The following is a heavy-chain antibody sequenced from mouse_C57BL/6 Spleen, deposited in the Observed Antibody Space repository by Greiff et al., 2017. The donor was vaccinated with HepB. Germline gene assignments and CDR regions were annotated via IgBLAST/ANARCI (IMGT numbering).Heavy chain of an antibody. CDR2: IDPETGGT. V-gene: IGHV1-15*01. J-gene: IGHJ4*01. CDR1: GYTFTDYE. D-gene: IGHD2-5*01. Sequence: VQLQQSGAELVRPGASVTLSCKASGYTFTDYEMHWVKQTPVHGLEWIGAIDPETGGTAYNQKFKGKAILTADKSSSTAYMELRSLTSEDSAVYYCTRSGSKGAMDYWGQGTSVTVSS. CDR3: TRSGSKGAMDY.